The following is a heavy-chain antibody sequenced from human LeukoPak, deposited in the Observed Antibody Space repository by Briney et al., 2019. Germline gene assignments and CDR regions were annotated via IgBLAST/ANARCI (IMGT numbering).Heavy chain of an antibody. D-gene: IGHD6-19*01. CDR1: GFTFSSYA. CDR3: ARGRDEEVAGTFDY. CDR2: ISYDGSNK. J-gene: IGHJ4*02. V-gene: IGHV3-30*04. Sequence: GGSLRLSCAASGFTFSSYAMHWVRQAPGKGLEWVAVISYDGSNKYYADSVKGRFTISRDNSKNTLYLQMNSLRAEDTAVYYCARGRDEEVAGTFDYWGQGTLVTVSS.